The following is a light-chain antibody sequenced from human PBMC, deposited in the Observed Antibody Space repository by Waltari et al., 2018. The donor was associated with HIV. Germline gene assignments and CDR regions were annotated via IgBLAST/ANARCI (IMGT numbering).Light chain of an antibody. V-gene: IGLV1-44*01. CDR3: ATWDDSLSWV. Sequence: QSVLTQPPSASGTPGRRGTIPCSGGSSNIGSNTVNWYQQLPETAPKLLIYSNKQRPAGVPDRFAGSKSGTSASLAISGLQSEDEADYYCATWDDSLSWVFGGGTKLTGL. CDR1: SSNIGSNT. CDR2: SNK. J-gene: IGLJ3*02.